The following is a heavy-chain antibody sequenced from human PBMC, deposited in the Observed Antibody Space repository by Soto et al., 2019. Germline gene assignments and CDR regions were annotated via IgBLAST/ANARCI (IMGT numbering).Heavy chain of an antibody. V-gene: IGHV3-33*01. D-gene: IGHD3-10*01. CDR1: GFTFSSYG. Sequence: QVQLVESGGGVVQPGRSLRLSCAASGFTFSSYGMHWVRQAPGKGLEWVAVIWYDGSNKYYADSVKGRFTISRDNSKNTLYLQMNSLRAEDTAVYYCARDRRNYYGSGSGGDAFDIWGQGTMVTVSS. CDR3: ARDRRNYYGSGSGGDAFDI. CDR2: IWYDGSNK. J-gene: IGHJ3*02.